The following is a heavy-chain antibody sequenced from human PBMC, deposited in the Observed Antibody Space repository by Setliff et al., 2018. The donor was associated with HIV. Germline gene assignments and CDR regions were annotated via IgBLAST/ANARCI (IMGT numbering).Heavy chain of an antibody. V-gene: IGHV4-39*01. J-gene: IGHJ4*02. CDR1: GGSTSSSSYY. D-gene: IGHD1-26*01. CDR3: ATHGAQ. Sequence: SETLSLTCSVSGGSTSSSSYYWAWVRQPPRKGPEWIGSVYYSGSTHYNPSLKSRVTISVDTSKNQFSLKLSSVTAADTAVYYCATHGAQWGQGTLVTV. CDR2: VYYSGST.